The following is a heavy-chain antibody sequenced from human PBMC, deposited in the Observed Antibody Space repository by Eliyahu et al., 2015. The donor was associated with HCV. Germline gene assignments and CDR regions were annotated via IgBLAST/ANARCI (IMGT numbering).Heavy chain of an antibody. J-gene: IGHJ4*02. D-gene: IGHD3-16*01. CDR1: GXXFXXXW. V-gene: IGHV3-7*01. Sequence: EVQLVESGGGLVQPGGSLRLSCAASGXXFXXXWMSWVRQTPGKGLEWVANIKKDGSEKYYVDSVKGRFTISRDDAKSSMFLQMNSLRAEDTAVYYCARDRLDSGTYPRAGTFDYWGQGSLVTVSS. CDR2: IKKDGSEK. CDR3: ARDRLDSGTYPRAGTFDY.